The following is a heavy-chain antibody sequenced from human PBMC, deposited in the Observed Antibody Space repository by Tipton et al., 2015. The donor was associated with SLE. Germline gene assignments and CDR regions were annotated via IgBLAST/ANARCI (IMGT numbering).Heavy chain of an antibody. J-gene: IGHJ5*02. Sequence: SLRLSCAASGYPVPTFAMHWVRQAPGKGLEWVAVTSYDETVKYFADSVKGRFTISRDESKNTMYLQMNSLRAEDTAVYYCARDLFPGRPNWFDPWGQGTQVTVSS. CDR2: TSYDETVK. D-gene: IGHD2-21*01. CDR1: GYPVPTFA. CDR3: ARDLFPGRPNWFDP. V-gene: IGHV3-30*04.